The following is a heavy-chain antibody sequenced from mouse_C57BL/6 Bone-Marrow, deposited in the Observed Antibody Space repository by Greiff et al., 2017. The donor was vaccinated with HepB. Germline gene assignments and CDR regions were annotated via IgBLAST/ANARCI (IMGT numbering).Heavy chain of an antibody. CDR2: IYPGDGDT. CDR1: GYAFSSYW. J-gene: IGHJ2*01. V-gene: IGHV1-80*01. CDR3: AREGAYYSNYA. Sequence: VKLQESGAELVKPGASVKISCKASGYAFSSYWMNWVKQRPGKGLEWIGQIYPGDGDTNYNGKFKGKATLTADKSSSTAYMQLSSLTSEDSAVYFCAREGAYYSNYAWGQGTTLTVSS. D-gene: IGHD2-5*01.